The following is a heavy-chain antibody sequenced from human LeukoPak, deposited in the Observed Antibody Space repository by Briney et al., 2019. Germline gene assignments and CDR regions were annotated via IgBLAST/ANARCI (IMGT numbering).Heavy chain of an antibody. Sequence: SETLSLTCTVSGASISSGSYYWSWIRQPAGKGLEWIGRIYTSGSTNYNPSLKSRVIISVDTSKNQFSLKLSSVTAADTAVYYCARAEGGAHFAYWGQGTLVTASS. D-gene: IGHD1-26*01. J-gene: IGHJ4*02. CDR3: ARAEGGAHFAY. V-gene: IGHV4-61*02. CDR1: GASISSGSYY. CDR2: IYTSGST.